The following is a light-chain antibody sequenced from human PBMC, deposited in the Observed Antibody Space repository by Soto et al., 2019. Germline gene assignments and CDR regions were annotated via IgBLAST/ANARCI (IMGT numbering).Light chain of an antibody. CDR1: RSVKTN. J-gene: IGKJ5*01. Sequence: EIVMTQSPATLSVSPGERATLSCRASRSVKTNLAWYQQNPGQAPRLLIYCASTRASNVAARFSGSGSGTEFTLTNISLQSEEFALYYCQQYNHWSPLTFGPGTRLEIK. CDR3: QQYNHWSPLT. V-gene: IGKV3-15*01. CDR2: CAS.